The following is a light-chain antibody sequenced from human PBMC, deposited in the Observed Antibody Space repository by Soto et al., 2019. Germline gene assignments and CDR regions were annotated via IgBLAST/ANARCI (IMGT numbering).Light chain of an antibody. J-gene: IGKJ3*01. CDR2: DAS. Sequence: EIVLRQSPATLSLSPGKRATLSCRASQSISYFLAWYQQKPGQAPRLLIYDASRRATGIPARFSGSGSGTDFTLTISSLEPEDFAVYFCQQRSNWPLTFGPGTKVDIK. CDR1: QSISYF. V-gene: IGKV3-11*01. CDR3: QQRSNWPLT.